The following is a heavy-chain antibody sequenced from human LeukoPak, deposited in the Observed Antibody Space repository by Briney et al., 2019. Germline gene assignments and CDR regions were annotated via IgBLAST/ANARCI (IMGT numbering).Heavy chain of an antibody. CDR1: GFTFSTYE. D-gene: IGHD3-22*01. V-gene: IGHV3-48*03. Sequence: GGSLRLSCAASGFTFSTYEMNWVRQAPGKGLEWVSYISSRGSTIYYADSVKGRFTISRDNAKNSLYLQMNSLRAEDTAVYYCARDAGFYDSSAYYAFDIWGQGTMVPVSS. CDR3: ARDAGFYDSSAYYAFDI. CDR2: ISSRGSTI. J-gene: IGHJ3*02.